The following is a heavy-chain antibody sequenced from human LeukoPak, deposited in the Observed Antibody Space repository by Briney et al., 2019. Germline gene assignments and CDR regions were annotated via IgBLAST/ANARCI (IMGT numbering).Heavy chain of an antibody. V-gene: IGHV3-9*01. Sequence: GGSLRLSCAASGSTFSSYSMNWVRQPPGKGLEWVSGISWNSGSIGYADSVKGRFTISRDNAKNSLYLQMNSLRAEDTALYYCAKSPFGESFEAFDIWGQGTMVTVSS. CDR3: AKSPFGESFEAFDI. CDR1: GSTFSSYS. D-gene: IGHD3-10*01. J-gene: IGHJ3*02. CDR2: ISWNSGSI.